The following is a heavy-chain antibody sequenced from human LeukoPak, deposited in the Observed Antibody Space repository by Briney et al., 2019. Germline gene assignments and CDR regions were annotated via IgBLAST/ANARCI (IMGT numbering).Heavy chain of an antibody. Sequence: PGGSLRLSCAASGFTFDDYAMHWVRQGPGKGLEWGSGISWNSGNIGYADSVKGRFTISRDNAKNSLYLQMNSLRAEDTALYYCAKGDDSSGSVFDYWGQGTLVTVSS. V-gene: IGHV3-9*01. D-gene: IGHD3-22*01. J-gene: IGHJ4*02. CDR2: ISWNSGNI. CDR3: AKGDDSSGSVFDY. CDR1: GFTFDDYA.